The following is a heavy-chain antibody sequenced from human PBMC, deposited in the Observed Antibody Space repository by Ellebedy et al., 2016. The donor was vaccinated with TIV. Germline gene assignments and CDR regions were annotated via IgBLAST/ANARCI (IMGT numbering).Heavy chain of an antibody. CDR1: GFTFSDYG. CDR2: IAHDGSVA. CDR3: AKDPQIHASPWYFDL. V-gene: IGHV3-30*18. Sequence: PGGSLRLSCEASGFTFSDYGIHWVRRTPGKGLEWLGVIAHDGSVAYYRESVKGRFTLSRDKSKRTVYLQLNSLRPDDTAVYHGAKDPQIHASPWYFDLWGRGTLVTVSS. D-gene: IGHD5-18*01. J-gene: IGHJ2*01.